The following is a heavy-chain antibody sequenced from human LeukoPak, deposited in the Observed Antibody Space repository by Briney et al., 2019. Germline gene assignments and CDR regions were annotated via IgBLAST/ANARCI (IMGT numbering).Heavy chain of an antibody. CDR1: GFTVSSNY. V-gene: IGHV3-53*01. CDR2: IYSGGST. D-gene: IGHD3-22*01. Sequence: GGSLRLSCAASGFTVSSNYMSWVRQAPGKGLEWVSVIYSGGSTYYADSVKGRFTISRDNSKNTLYLQMNSLRAEDTAVYYCARELKAGSSGSVFDYWGQGTLVTVSS. J-gene: IGHJ4*02. CDR3: ARELKAGSSGSVFDY.